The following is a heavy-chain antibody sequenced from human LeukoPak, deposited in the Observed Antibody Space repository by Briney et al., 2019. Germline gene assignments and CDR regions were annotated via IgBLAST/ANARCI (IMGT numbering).Heavy chain of an antibody. J-gene: IGHJ4*02. V-gene: IGHV4-34*01. D-gene: IGHD2-2*01. CDR3: VRDPRPFGCSSSSCPRYYFDY. CDR1: GGSFSGYY. CDR2: INHSGST. Sequence: SSETLSLTCAVYGGSFSGYYWSWIRQPPGKGLEWIGEINHSGSTNYNPSLKSRVTISVDTSKNQFSLKLSSVTAADTAVYYCVRDPRPFGCSSSSCPRYYFDYWGQGTLVTVSS.